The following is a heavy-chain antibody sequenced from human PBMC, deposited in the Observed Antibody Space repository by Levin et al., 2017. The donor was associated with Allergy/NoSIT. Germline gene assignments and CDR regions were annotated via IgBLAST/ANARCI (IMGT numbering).Heavy chain of an antibody. D-gene: IGHD1-26*01. CDR1: GFTFSSYE. CDR3: ARGIAGYARDYVDY. CDR2: ISSSGSNI. Sequence: GGSLRLSCAASGFTFSSYEMNWVRQAPGKGLEWVSYISSSGSNIYYGDSVQGRFTISRDNAKNSLYLQMNSLRAEDTAVYYCARGIAGYARDYVDYWGQGILVTVSS. J-gene: IGHJ4*02. V-gene: IGHV3-48*03.